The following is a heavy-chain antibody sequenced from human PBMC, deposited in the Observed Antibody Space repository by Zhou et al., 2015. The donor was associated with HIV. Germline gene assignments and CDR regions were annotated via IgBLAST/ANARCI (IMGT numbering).Heavy chain of an antibody. CDR1: GYTFTTYG. CDR2: ISAYNDNT. CDR3: ARAVAFPYPYPRFGEFLHADYYYGMDV. J-gene: IGHJ6*02. V-gene: IGHV1-18*01. Sequence: QVQLVQSGTEVKKPGASVKVSCRTSGYTFTTYGISWVRQAPGQGLEWMGWISAYNDNTNYAQRVQGRVTMTTDTSTSTAYMELRSLRSDDTAVYYCARAVAFPYPYPRFGEFLHADYYYGMDVWDQGP. D-gene: IGHD3-10*01.